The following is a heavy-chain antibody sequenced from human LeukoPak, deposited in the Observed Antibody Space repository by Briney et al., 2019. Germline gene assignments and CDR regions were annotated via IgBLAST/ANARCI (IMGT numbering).Heavy chain of an antibody. Sequence: GASVKVSCKASGYTFTSYDINWVRQATGQGLEWMGWMNPNSGNTGYAQKFQGRVTMTRNTSISTAYMELSSLRSEDTAVYYCARGHVIQIWDPYYYYGMDVWGQGTTVTVSS. CDR2: MNPNSGNT. CDR1: GYTFTSYD. D-gene: IGHD5-18*01. J-gene: IGHJ6*02. CDR3: ARGHVIQIWDPYYYYGMDV. V-gene: IGHV1-8*01.